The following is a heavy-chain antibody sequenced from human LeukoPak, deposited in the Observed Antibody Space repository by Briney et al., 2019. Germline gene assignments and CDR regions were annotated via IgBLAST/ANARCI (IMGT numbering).Heavy chain of an antibody. CDR1: GFTFSSYE. CDR3: ARDQVGPFDY. J-gene: IGHJ4*01. V-gene: IGHV3-48*03. Sequence: GGSLRLSCAASGFTFSSYEMNWVRQAPGKGLEWISYISGSGSTIYYADSVKGRFTTSRDNAKNSLYLQMHSLRAEDTAVYYCARDQVGPFDYWGHGTQVTVSS. CDR2: ISGSGSTI. D-gene: IGHD1-26*01.